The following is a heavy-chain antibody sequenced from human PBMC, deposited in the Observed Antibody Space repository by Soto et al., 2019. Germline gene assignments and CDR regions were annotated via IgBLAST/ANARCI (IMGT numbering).Heavy chain of an antibody. Sequence: NPSETLSLPCAVYGGSFSGYYWSWIRQPQGKGLEWIGEINHSGSTNYNPSLKIRGTISVDTSKNQFSLKTSSVTAPDTAVYYCARVRSRNYYYYYVMDVWGQGTTVTV. J-gene: IGHJ6*02. CDR3: ARVRSRNYYYYYVMDV. CDR2: INHSGST. D-gene: IGHD3-10*01. V-gene: IGHV4-34*01. CDR1: GGSFSGYY.